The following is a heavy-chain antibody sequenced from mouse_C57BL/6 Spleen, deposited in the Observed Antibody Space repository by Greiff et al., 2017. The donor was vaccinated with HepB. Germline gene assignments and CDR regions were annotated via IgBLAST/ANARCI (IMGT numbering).Heavy chain of an antibody. J-gene: IGHJ2*01. CDR3: ARGWITTVYYFDY. D-gene: IGHD1-1*01. CDR1: GYTFTDYN. Sequence: EVKLQQSGPELVKPGASVKMSCKASGYTFTDYNMHWVKQSHGKSLEWIGYINPNNGGTSYNQKFKGKATLTVNKSSSTAYMELRSLTSEDSAVYYCARGWITTVYYFDYWGQGTTLTVSS. V-gene: IGHV1-22*01. CDR2: INPNNGGT.